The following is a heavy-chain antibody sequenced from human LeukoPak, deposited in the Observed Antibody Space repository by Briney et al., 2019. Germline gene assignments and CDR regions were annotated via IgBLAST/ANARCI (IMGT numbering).Heavy chain of an antibody. Sequence: SETLSLTCVVSGDSIRNDYWWNWVRQPPGKGLEWIGEIYHSGSTNYNPSLKSRVSISVDKSKNQFSLKLSSVTAADTAVYYCARGPTYQPIDFWGQGTLVTVSS. CDR2: IYHSGST. D-gene: IGHD2-2*01. J-gene: IGHJ4*02. V-gene: IGHV4-4*02. CDR3: ARGPTYQPIDF. CDR1: GDSIRNDYW.